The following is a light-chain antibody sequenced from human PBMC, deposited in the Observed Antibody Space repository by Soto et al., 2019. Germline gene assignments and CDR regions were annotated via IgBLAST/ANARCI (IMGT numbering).Light chain of an antibody. V-gene: IGLV2-14*01. CDR3: SSYKTSSTRV. CDR1: SSDVGIYNY. J-gene: IGLJ1*01. Sequence: QSALTQPASVSGSPGQSIAISCTGSSSDVGIYNYVSWYQQHPGKVPKLIIYEVTNRPSGVSNRFSGPKSGNTASLTISGLQAEDEADYYCSSYKTSSTRVFGTGTKVTVL. CDR2: EVT.